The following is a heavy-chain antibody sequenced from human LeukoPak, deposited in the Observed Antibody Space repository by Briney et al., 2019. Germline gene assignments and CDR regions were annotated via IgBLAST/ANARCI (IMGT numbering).Heavy chain of an antibody. CDR1: GDSVSSKSAA. D-gene: IGHD2-2*01. CDR2: TYYRSKWSS. V-gene: IGHV6-1*01. J-gene: IGHJ5*02. Sequence: SQTLSLTCAISGDSVSSKSAAWNWIRQSQSRGLEWLGRTYYRSKWSSGYAESVKSRITINPDTSKNQFSLQLKSVTPEDTAVYYCARRLTQYDCFDPWGQGILVTVSS. CDR3: ARRLTQYDCFDP.